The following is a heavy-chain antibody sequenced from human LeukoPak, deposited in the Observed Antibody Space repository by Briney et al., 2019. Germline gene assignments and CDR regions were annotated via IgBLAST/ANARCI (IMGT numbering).Heavy chain of an antibody. D-gene: IGHD1-26*01. Sequence: GASVSVSRKASGYTFTIYYIHWVREAPGQGLGWMGIIKPSGGSTTYAQIFQSRVTLTRDTSTSTVYMELSSLRSDDTAVYYCARAPKGVTTGYFDHWGQGTLVTVSS. V-gene: IGHV1-46*01. CDR2: IKPSGGST. CDR1: GYTFTIYY. J-gene: IGHJ4*02. CDR3: ARAPKGVTTGYFDH.